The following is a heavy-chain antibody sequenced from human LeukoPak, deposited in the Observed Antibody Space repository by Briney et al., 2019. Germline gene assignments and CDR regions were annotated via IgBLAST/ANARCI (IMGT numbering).Heavy chain of an antibody. D-gene: IGHD3-10*01. V-gene: IGHV3-23*01. Sequence: PGGSLRLSCAASGFTFSSYGVSWVRQAPGKGLEWVSGISGSGHRTYYADSVKGRFTISRDNSKSTLYLQMNSLRPEDTALYYCAKDISTIGSGLLSAFDIWGQGTMVTVSS. CDR3: AKDISTIGSGLLSAFDI. CDR2: ISGSGHRT. J-gene: IGHJ3*02. CDR1: GFTFSSYG.